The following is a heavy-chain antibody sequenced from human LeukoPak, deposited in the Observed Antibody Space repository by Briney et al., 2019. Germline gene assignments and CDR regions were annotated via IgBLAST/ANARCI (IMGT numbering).Heavy chain of an antibody. J-gene: IGHJ6*03. Sequence: GGSLRLSCAASGFTFSSYAMSWVRQAPGKGLEWVSAISGSGGSTYYADSVKGRFTISRDNSKNTLYLQMNSLRAEDTAVYYCAKSPYDFWGGYYSHYYYYYMDVWGKGTTVTVSS. CDR3: AKSPYDFWGGYYSHYYYYYMDV. CDR2: ISGSGGST. V-gene: IGHV3-23*01. CDR1: GFTFSSYA. D-gene: IGHD3-3*01.